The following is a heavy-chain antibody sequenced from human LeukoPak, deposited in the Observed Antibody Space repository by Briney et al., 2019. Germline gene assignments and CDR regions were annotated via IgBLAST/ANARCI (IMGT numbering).Heavy chain of an antibody. D-gene: IGHD3-22*01. CDR1: GGTFSSYT. J-gene: IGHJ5*02. V-gene: IGHV1-69*02. CDR2: IIPMLGIA. CDR3: ARGPYYYDRSGYADT. Sequence: SVKVSCKASGGTFSSYTITWVRQAPGQGLEWMGMIIPMLGIANYAQKFQGRVTITADKSTSTAYMEMSSLRSEDTAVYYCARGPYYYDRSGYADTWGQGTLVTVSS.